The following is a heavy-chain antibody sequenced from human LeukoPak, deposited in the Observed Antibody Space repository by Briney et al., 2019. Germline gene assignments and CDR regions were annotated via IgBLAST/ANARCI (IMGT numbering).Heavy chain of an antibody. CDR3: ARSSSYFYMDV. J-gene: IGHJ6*03. CDR1: GYTFTDYY. CDR2: INPNSGST. Sequence: ASVKVSCKASGYTFTDYYMHWVRQAPGQGLEWMGWINPNSGSTKYAQKFQGRVTMTRDTSISTAYMELSRLRSDDTAVYYCARSSSYFYMDVWGKGTTVTVSS. V-gene: IGHV1-2*02.